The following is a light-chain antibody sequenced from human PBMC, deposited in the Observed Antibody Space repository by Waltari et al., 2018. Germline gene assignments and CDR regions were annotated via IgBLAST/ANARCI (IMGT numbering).Light chain of an antibody. CDR3: QHYNNWPPWT. CDR2: HTS. CDR1: QSVGTN. J-gene: IGKJ1*01. Sequence: DIVMTQSPATLSVSPGERAILSCRASQSVGTNLAWYQQIPGQAPRLLIYHTSTRATGIPARFSGSGSETEFTLTISSLQSEDFAVYYCQHYNNWPPWTFGQGTKVEIK. V-gene: IGKV3-15*01.